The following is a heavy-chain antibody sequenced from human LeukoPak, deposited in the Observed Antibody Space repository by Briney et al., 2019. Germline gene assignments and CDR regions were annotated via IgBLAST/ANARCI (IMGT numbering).Heavy chain of an antibody. D-gene: IGHD3-3*01. CDR1: GFTFSDYY. J-gene: IGHJ5*02. CDR2: ISSSGSTI. Sequence: GGSLRLSCAASGFTFSDYYMSWIRQAPGKGLEWVSYISSSGSTIYYADSVKGRFTISRDNAKNSLYLQMNSLRAEDTAVYYCARGVNKLRFLEWLLKRWFDPWGQGTLVTVSS. V-gene: IGHV3-11*04. CDR3: ARGVNKLRFLEWLLKRWFDP.